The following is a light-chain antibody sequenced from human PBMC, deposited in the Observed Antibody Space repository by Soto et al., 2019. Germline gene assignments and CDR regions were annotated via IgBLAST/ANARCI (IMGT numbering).Light chain of an antibody. CDR2: DAS. V-gene: IGKV3-11*01. CDR1: QSVSSY. Sequence: EIVLTQSPSTLSFSPLERSTLSCRASQSVSSYLAWYQQKPGQAPRLLIYDASNRATGIPARFSGSGSGTDFTLTISSLEPEDFAVYYCQQRSNQLTFGGGTKVDIK. CDR3: QQRSNQLT. J-gene: IGKJ4*01.